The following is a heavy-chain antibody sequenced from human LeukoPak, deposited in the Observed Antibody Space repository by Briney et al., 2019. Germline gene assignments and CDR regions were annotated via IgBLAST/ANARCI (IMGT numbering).Heavy chain of an antibody. CDR3: ARDRGHSGYDLYDY. J-gene: IGHJ4*02. CDR1: GLSFRSYW. CDR2: IKHDGSEI. D-gene: IGHD5-12*01. Sequence: GGSLRLSCAASGLSFRSYWMGWVRQAPGKGLELVANIKHDGSEIYYVDSVEGRFTISRDTAKDSLYLQMNSLRVEDTAVYYCARDRGHSGYDLYDYWGQGTLVTVSS. V-gene: IGHV3-7*01.